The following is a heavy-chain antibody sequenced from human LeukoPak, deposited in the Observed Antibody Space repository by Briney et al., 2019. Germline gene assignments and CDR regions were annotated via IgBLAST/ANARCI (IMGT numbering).Heavy chain of an antibody. CDR2: INHSGST. CDR3: ARATYSGYEYFDY. D-gene: IGHD5-12*01. J-gene: IGHJ4*02. Sequence: KTSETLSLTCAVYAGSFSGYYWSWIRQPPGKGLEWIGEINHSGSTNYNPSLKSRGTISVDTSKNQFSLKLSSVTAADTAVYYCARATYSGYEYFDYWGQGTLVTVSS. CDR1: AGSFSGYY. V-gene: IGHV4-34*01.